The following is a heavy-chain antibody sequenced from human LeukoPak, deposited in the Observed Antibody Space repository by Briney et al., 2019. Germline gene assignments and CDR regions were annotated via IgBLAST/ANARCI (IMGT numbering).Heavy chain of an antibody. V-gene: IGHV3-66*04. D-gene: IGHD3-9*01. CDR2: IYGGGNT. J-gene: IGHJ4*02. Sequence: GGSLRLSCAASGFTVSSNYMSWVRQAPGKGLEWVSVIYGGGNTYYADPVKGRFTISRDNSKNTLYLQMNILRADDTAVYYCARRYYDILTGYYNVFDYWGQGTLVTVSS. CDR1: GFTVSSNY. CDR3: ARRYYDILTGYYNVFDY.